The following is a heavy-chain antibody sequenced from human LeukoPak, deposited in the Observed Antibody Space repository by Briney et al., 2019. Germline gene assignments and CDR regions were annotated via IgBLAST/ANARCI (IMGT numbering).Heavy chain of an antibody. J-gene: IGHJ4*02. Sequence: ASVKVSCKASGGTFISYAISWVRQAPGQGLEWMGIINPSGGSTSYAQKFQGRVTMTRDTSTSTVYMELSSLRSEDTAVYYCARDPGYCSGGSCYSRSLGYWGQGTLVTVSS. D-gene: IGHD2-15*01. CDR2: INPSGGST. CDR3: ARDPGYCSGGSCYSRSLGY. CDR1: GGTFISYA. V-gene: IGHV1-46*01.